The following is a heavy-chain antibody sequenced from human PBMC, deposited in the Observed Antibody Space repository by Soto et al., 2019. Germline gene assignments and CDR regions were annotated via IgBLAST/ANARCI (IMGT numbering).Heavy chain of an antibody. CDR1: GGSISAFY. D-gene: IGHD2-15*01. V-gene: IGHV4-59*01. CDR2: LYYSGNT. Sequence: PSETLSPTCTVSGGSISAFYWSWVRQPPGKGLEWIGYLYYSGNTNYNPSLKSRVTISVDASKNQVSLRLTSVTAADTAVYYCARVGGVAARTFDPWGQGTLVTVSS. J-gene: IGHJ5*02. CDR3: ARVGGVAARTFDP.